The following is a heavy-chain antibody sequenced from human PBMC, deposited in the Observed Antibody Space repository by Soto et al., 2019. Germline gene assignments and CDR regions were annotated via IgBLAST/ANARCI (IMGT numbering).Heavy chain of an antibody. Sequence: PWGSLRLSCAASGFTFSSYAMSWVRQAPGKGLEWVSAISGSGGSTYYADSVKGRFTISRDNSKNTLYLQMNSLRAEDTAVYYCAKDSLPYSSSWYNWFDPWGQGTLVTVSS. CDR2: ISGSGGST. CDR1: GFTFSSYA. D-gene: IGHD6-13*01. J-gene: IGHJ5*02. V-gene: IGHV3-23*01. CDR3: AKDSLPYSSSWYNWFDP.